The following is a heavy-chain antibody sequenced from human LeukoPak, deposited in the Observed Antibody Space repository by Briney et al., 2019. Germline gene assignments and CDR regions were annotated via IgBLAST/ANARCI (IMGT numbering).Heavy chain of an antibody. CDR1: GGTFSSYA. CDR2: IIPIFGTA. D-gene: IGHD1-1*01. Sequence: ASVKVSCKASGGTFSSYAISWVRQAPGQGLEWMGGIIPIFGTANYAQKFQGRVTITADESTSTAYMELRSLRSDDTAVYYCARGRYELYYFDYWGQGTLVTVSS. CDR3: ARGRYELYYFDY. V-gene: IGHV1-69*13. J-gene: IGHJ4*02.